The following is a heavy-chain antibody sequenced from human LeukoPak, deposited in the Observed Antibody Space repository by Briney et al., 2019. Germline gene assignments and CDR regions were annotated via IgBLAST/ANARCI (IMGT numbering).Heavy chain of an antibody. V-gene: IGHV3-23*01. CDR1: GVSITSYY. D-gene: IGHD5-18*01. CDR3: AKGGYSYRKGFDY. Sequence: ETLSLTCTVSGVSITSYYWSWVRQAPGKGLEWVSAISGSGGSTYYADSVKGRFTISRDNSKNTLYLQMNSLRAEDTAVYYCAKGGYSYRKGFDYWGQGTLVTVSS. J-gene: IGHJ4*02. CDR2: ISGSGGST.